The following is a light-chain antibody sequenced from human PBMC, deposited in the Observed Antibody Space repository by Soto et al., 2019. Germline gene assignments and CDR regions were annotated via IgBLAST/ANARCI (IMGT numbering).Light chain of an antibody. V-gene: IGKV1-39*01. CDR1: QTINSD. CDR3: LQTYSIPHS. J-gene: IGKJ2*01. CDR2: AAS. Sequence: DIQMTQTPSFLSASVGDRGTVTCRASQTINSDLNWYQQRPGKAPKLLIYAASRLQSGVPSRFSGSGSGTEFTLTISSLQAEDFATYYCLQTYSIPHSFGQGTKVDI.